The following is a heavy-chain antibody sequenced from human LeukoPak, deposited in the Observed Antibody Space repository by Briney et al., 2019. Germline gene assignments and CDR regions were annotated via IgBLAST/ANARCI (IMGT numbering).Heavy chain of an antibody. J-gene: IGHJ3*02. CDR2: IYYSGST. Sequence: PSQTLSLTCTVSGGSISSGDYYWSWIRQPPGKGLEWIGYIYYSGSTYYNPSLKSRVTISVDMSKNQFSLKLSSVTAADTAVYYCARDGTFEAFDIWGQGTMVTVSS. V-gene: IGHV4-30-4*08. CDR1: GGSISSGDYY. CDR3: ARDGTFEAFDI. D-gene: IGHD1-26*01.